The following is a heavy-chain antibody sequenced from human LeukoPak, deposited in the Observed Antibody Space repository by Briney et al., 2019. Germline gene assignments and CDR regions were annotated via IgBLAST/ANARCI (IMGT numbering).Heavy chain of an antibody. CDR2: INTNTGNP. D-gene: IGHD3-10*01. Sequence: GASVKVSCKASGYTFTSYAMNWVRQAPGQGLEWMGWINTNTGNPTYAQGFTGRFVFSLDTSVSTAYLQISSLKAEDTAVYYCARDKAPTYYYGSGSHRGAFDIWGQGTMVTVSS. CDR3: ARDKAPTYYYGSGSHRGAFDI. CDR1: GYTFTSYA. V-gene: IGHV7-4-1*02. J-gene: IGHJ3*02.